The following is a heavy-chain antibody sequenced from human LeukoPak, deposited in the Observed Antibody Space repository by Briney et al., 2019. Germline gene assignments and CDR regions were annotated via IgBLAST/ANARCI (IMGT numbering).Heavy chain of an antibody. V-gene: IGHV4-59*01. D-gene: IGHD2-2*01. CDR1: GGSISSYY. CDR3: ARSQVVPAARYYYYYYYMDV. J-gene: IGHJ6*03. Sequence: SETLSLTCTVSGGSISSYYWSWIRQPPGKGLEWIGYIYYSGSTNYNPSLKSRVTISVDTSKNQFSLKLSSVTAADTAVYYCARSQVVPAARYYYYYYYMDVWGKGTTVTVSS. CDR2: IYYSGST.